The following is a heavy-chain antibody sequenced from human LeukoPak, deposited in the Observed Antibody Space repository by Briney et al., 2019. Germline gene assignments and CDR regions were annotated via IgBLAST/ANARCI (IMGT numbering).Heavy chain of an antibody. CDR3: ASAQYGDLPSGYYYYGMDV. Sequence: TGGSLRLSCAASGFTFGSYEMNWVRQAPGKGLEWVSYISSSGSTIYYADSVKGRFTISRDNAKNSLYLQMNSLRAEDTAVYYCASAQYGDLPSGYYYYGMDVWGQGTTVTVSS. CDR2: ISSSGSTI. J-gene: IGHJ6*02. D-gene: IGHD4-17*01. CDR1: GFTFGSYE. V-gene: IGHV3-48*03.